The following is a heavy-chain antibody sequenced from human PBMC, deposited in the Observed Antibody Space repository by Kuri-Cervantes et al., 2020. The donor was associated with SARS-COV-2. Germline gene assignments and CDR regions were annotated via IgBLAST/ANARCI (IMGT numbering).Heavy chain of an antibody. V-gene: IGHV1-24*01. CDR1: GYTVTELS. CDR2: FDPEYGEI. J-gene: IGHJ4*02. CDR3: ATVDYDSYGYSWHFDS. D-gene: IGHD3-22*01. Sequence: ASVTVSCKVSGYTVTELSMHWVRQAPGKGLEWMGGFDPEYGEIIYAQKFQGRVTMTEDTSTDTEYMELSSLRSDDTAVYYCATVDYDSYGYSWHFDSWGQGTLVTVSS.